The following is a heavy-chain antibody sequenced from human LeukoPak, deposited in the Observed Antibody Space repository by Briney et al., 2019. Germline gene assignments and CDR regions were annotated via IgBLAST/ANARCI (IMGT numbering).Heavy chain of an antibody. D-gene: IGHD5-18*01. Sequence: GRSLRLSCAASGFTFSSYAMHWVRQAPGKGLERVAVISYDGSNKYYADSVKGRFTISRDNSKNTLYLQMNSLRAEDTAVYYCARAMVTSYYYYYGMDVWGQGTTVTVSS. CDR2: ISYDGSNK. CDR3: ARAMVTSYYYYYGMDV. J-gene: IGHJ6*02. CDR1: GFTFSSYA. V-gene: IGHV3-30-3*01.